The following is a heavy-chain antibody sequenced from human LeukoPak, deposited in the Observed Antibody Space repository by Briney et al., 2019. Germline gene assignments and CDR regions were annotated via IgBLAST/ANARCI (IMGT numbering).Heavy chain of an antibody. CDR3: ARALSKYSSGWYSSRGGLDY. CDR1: GGSFSGYY. CDR2: INHSGST. J-gene: IGHJ4*02. Sequence: TSETLSLTCAVYGGSFSGYYWSWIRQPLGKGLEWIGEINHSGSTNYNPSLKSRVTISVDTSKNQFSLKLSSVTAADTAVYYCARALSKYSSGWYSSRGGLDYWGQGTLVTVSS. V-gene: IGHV4-34*01. D-gene: IGHD6-19*01.